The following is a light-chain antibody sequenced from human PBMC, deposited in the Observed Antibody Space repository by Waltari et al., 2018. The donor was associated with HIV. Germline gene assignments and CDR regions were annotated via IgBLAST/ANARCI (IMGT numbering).Light chain of an antibody. Sequence: QSVLTQPPSASGTPGQRVTISCSGSSPNIGSNYVYWYQQLPGTAPKLLIYRNNQRPSGVPDRFSGSKSGTSASLAISGLRSEDEADYYCAAWDDSLLVFGGGTKLTVL. CDR3: AAWDDSLLV. CDR2: RNN. V-gene: IGLV1-47*01. CDR1: SPNIGSNY. J-gene: IGLJ2*01.